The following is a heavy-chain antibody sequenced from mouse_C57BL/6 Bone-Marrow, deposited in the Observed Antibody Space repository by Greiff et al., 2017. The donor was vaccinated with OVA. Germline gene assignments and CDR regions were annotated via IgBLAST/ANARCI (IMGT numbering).Heavy chain of an antibody. CDR2: ISGGGGNT. CDR3: ARRVSNYEYYAMDY. Sequence: EVQLVESGGGLVKPGGSLKLSCAASGFTFSSYTMSWVRQTPEKRLEWVATISGGGGNTYYPDSVKGRFTISRDNAKNTLYLQMSSLRSEDTALYYCARRVSNYEYYAMDYWGQGTSVTVSS. D-gene: IGHD2-5*01. V-gene: IGHV5-9*01. CDR1: GFTFSSYT. J-gene: IGHJ4*01.